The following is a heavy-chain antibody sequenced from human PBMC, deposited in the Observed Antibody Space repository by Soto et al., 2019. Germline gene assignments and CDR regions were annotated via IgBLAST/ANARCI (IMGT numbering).Heavy chain of an antibody. D-gene: IGHD2-15*01. CDR1: GFTFSSYN. J-gene: IGHJ4*02. Sequence: EVQLVESGGGLVKPGGSLRLSCAASGFTFSSYNMNWVRQAPGQGLDWVSSITSSGTYNYYADSVKGRFTISRDNAKKSRYLPMNSVKAEDTGVYYCAPGGYCSGGNCYRVGWGQGTLVTVSS. CDR2: ITSSGTYN. CDR3: APGGYCSGGNCYRVG. V-gene: IGHV3-21*01.